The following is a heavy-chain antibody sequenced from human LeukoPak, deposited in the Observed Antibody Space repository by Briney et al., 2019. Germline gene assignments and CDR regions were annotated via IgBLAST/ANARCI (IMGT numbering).Heavy chain of an antibody. CDR1: GYSISSGYY. CDR3: ARDVVVVPAAIHYGMDV. V-gene: IGHV4-38-2*02. J-gene: IGHJ6*02. D-gene: IGHD2-2*01. Sequence: PSETLSLTCTVSGYSISSGYYWGWIRQPPGKGLEWIGSIYHSGSTYYNPSLKSRVTISVDTSKNQFSLNLSSVTAADTAVYYCARDVVVVPAAIHYGMDVWGQGTTVTVSS. CDR2: IYHSGST.